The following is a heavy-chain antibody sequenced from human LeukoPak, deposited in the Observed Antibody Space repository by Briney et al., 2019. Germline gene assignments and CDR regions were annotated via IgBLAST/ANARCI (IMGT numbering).Heavy chain of an antibody. CDR3: ARAGYGGYRKPDY. V-gene: IGHV1-46*01. CDR2: INPGGDHT. Sequence: ASVKVSCKASGYTFSTYYIHWVRQAPGQGLEWMGMINPGGDHTNYAQRFQDRVTMTRDMSTNTVYMELSRLRSDDTAVYYCARAGYGGYRKPDYWGQGTLVTVSS. CDR1: GYTFSTYY. J-gene: IGHJ4*02. D-gene: IGHD5-12*01.